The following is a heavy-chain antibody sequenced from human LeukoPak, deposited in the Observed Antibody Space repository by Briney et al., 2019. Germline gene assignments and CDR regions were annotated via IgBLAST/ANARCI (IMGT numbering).Heavy chain of an antibody. CDR1: GGSISGYY. J-gene: IGHJ4*02. CDR2: IHYTGSA. Sequence: PSETLSLTCTVSGGSISGYYWSWIRQPPGKGLQFIGYIHYTGSANYNPSLESRVTLSVDTSKNQFSLKLRSVTAADTAVYYCARLSKDTVVLPAAMAHYFDYWGQGTLVTVSS. D-gene: IGHD2-2*01. CDR3: ARLSKDTVVLPAAMAHYFDY. V-gene: IGHV4-59*08.